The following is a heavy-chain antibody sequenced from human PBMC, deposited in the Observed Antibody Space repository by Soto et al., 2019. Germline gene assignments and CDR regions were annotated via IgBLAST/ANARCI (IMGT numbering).Heavy chain of an antibody. CDR2: LDGAGSST. Sequence: GGSLRLSCLASGFTFSDYAMTWVRHVPGRGLEWVASLDGAGSSTYYADSVRGRFTISRDNSQNTLFLQMKRLTVDDTAIYYCTAPRDEYGSGVSWFTYGMDIWGQGTTVTVSS. D-gene: IGHD3-10*01. J-gene: IGHJ6*02. CDR1: GFTFSDYA. V-gene: IGHV3-23*05. CDR3: TAPRDEYGSGVSWFTYGMDI.